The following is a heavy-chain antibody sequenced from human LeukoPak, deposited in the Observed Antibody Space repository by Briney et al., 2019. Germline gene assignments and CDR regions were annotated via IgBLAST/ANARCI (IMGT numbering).Heavy chain of an antibody. J-gene: IGHJ4*02. V-gene: IGHV1-8*01. Sequence: ASVKVSCKASGYTFTSYDINWVRQATGQGLEWMGWMNPNSGNTGYAQKFQGRVTMTRNTSISTAYMELSSLRSEDTAVYYCARARGYSYGPTVDYWGQGTLVTVSS. CDR2: MNPNSGNT. CDR3: ARARGYSYGPTVDY. CDR1: GYTFTSYD. D-gene: IGHD5-18*01.